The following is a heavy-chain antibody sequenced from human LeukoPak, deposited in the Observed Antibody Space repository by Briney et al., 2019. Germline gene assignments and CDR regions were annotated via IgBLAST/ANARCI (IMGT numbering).Heavy chain of an antibody. CDR3: ARQSGYYSVDAFDI. CDR2: IYYSGST. V-gene: IGHV4-39*01. D-gene: IGHD3-22*01. J-gene: IGHJ3*02. Sequence: SETLSLTCTVSGGSISSSSYYWGWIRQPPGKGLEWIGSIYYSGSTYYNPSLKSRVTISVDTSKNQFSLKLSSVTAADTAEYYCARQSGYYSVDAFDIWGQGTMVTVSS. CDR1: GGSISSSSYY.